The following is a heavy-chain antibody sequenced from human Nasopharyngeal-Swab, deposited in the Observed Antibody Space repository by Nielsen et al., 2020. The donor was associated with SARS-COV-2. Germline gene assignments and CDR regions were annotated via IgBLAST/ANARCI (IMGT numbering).Heavy chain of an antibody. CDR3: ARGVWFGELLFDY. CDR2: VNAGNGNT. V-gene: IGHV1-3*01. CDR1: GYTFTSYA. Sequence: ASVKVSCKASGYTFTSYAMHWVRQAPGQRLEWMGWVNAGNGNTKYSQKFQGRVTITRDTSASTAYMELSSLRSEDTAVYYCARGVWFGELLFDYWGQGTLVTVSS. D-gene: IGHD3-10*01. J-gene: IGHJ4*02.